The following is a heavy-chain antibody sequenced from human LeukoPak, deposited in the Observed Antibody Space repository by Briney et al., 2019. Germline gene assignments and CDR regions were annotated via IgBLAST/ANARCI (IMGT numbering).Heavy chain of an antibody. CDR1: GFTFSSYA. D-gene: IGHD2-15*01. V-gene: IGHV3-30-3*01. J-gene: IGHJ4*02. CDR3: AREYWSRLD. CDR2: ISYDGSNK. Sequence: PGGSLRLSCAASGFTFSSYAMHWVRQAPGKGLEWVAVISYDGSNKYYADSVKGRFTISRDNSKNTLYLQMNSLRAEDTAVYYCAREYWSRLDWGRGTLVTVSS.